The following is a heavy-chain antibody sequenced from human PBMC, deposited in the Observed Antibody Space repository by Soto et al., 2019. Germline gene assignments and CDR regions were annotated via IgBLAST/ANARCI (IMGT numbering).Heavy chain of an antibody. J-gene: IGHJ4*02. CDR2: IYNSGSA. Sequence: QLQLQESGPGLVKPSETLSLTCTVSGGSISSSTYYWGWIRQPPEKGLEWIGSIYNSGSAYYNPSLKSRVTISVDTSKNQFSLKLSSVTAADTAVYYCARSLRSFDWLFAYWGQGTLVTVSS. V-gene: IGHV4-39*01. CDR1: GGSISSSTYY. D-gene: IGHD3-9*01. CDR3: ARSLRSFDWLFAY.